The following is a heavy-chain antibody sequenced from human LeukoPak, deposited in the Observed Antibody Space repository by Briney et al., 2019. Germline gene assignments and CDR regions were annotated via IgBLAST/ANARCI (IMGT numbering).Heavy chain of an antibody. V-gene: IGHV3-48*03. J-gene: IGHJ4*02. Sequence: QPGGSLRLSCAASGFTFSSYEMNWVRQAPGKGLEWVSYISSSGSTKYYADSVKGRFTISRDNAKNSLYLQMNSLRAEDTAVYYCARANYDYVWGSYRLAPFDYWGQGTLVTVSS. D-gene: IGHD3-16*02. CDR3: ARANYDYVWGSYRLAPFDY. CDR1: GFTFSSYE. CDR2: ISSSGSTK.